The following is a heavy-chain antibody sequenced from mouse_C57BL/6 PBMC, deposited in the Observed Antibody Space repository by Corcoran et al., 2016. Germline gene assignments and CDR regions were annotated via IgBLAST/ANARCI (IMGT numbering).Heavy chain of an antibody. V-gene: IGHV1-26*01. CDR2: INPNNGGT. CDR1: GYTFTDYY. Sequence: EVQLQQSGPELVKPGASVKISCKASGYTFTDYYMNWVKQSHGKSLEWIGDINPNNGGTSYNQKFKGKATLTVDKSSSTAYMELRSLTSEDSAVYYCARPQLRLYAMDYWGQGTSVTVSS. CDR3: ARPQLRLYAMDY. J-gene: IGHJ4*01. D-gene: IGHD2-4*01.